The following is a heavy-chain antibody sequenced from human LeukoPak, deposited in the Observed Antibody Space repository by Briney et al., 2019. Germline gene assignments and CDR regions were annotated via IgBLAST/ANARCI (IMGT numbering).Heavy chain of an antibody. CDR2: VDHTGNT. CDR3: ARNVRFFDS. J-gene: IGHJ4*02. D-gene: IGHD1-1*01. CDR1: GDSISNSIW. V-gene: IGHV4-4*02. Sequence: SGTLSLTCTVSGDSISNSIWWSWLRQPPGKGLEWIGEVDHTGNTDYRPSLDSRVTLSIDTSKNHFSLTLTSVIAADTAVYYCARNVRFFDSWGQGTRVTVSS.